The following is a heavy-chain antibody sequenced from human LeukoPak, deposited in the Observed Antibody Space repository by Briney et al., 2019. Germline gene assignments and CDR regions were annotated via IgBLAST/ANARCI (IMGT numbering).Heavy chain of an antibody. CDR1: GFTFDDYA. Sequence: PGGSLRLSCAASGFTFDDYAMHWVRQAPGKGLEWVSGISWNSGSIGYADSVKGRFTISRDNAKNSLYLQMNSLRAEDTALYYCAKGRKNSGSYQYYFDYWGQGTLVTVSS. V-gene: IGHV3-9*01. D-gene: IGHD1-26*01. CDR3: AKGRKNSGSYQYYFDY. J-gene: IGHJ4*02. CDR2: ISWNSGSI.